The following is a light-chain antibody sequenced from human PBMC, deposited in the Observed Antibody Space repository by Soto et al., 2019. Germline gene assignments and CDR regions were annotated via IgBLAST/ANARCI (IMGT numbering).Light chain of an antibody. Sequence: EIVMTESPTNISVSPGERFTLSCRASQRVSSNLAWYQQKPGQAPRLLIYGASTRATGIPARFSGSGSGTDFTLTISSLEPEDLAVYYCQHRSDRPFFGGRTNVAI. CDR3: QHRSDRPF. CDR1: QRVSSN. V-gene: IGKV3-11*01. CDR2: GAS. J-gene: IGKJ4*01.